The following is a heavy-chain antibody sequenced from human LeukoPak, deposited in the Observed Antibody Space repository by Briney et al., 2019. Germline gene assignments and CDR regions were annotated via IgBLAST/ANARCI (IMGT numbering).Heavy chain of an antibody. J-gene: IGHJ4*02. V-gene: IGHV4-59*08. Sequence: SETLSLTCTVSGGSISSYYWSWIRQPPGKGLEWIGYIYYSGSTNYNPSLKSRVTISVDTSKNQFSLKLSSVTAADTAVYYCASGRDSSSWYLDYWGQGTLVTVSS. CDR2: IYYSGST. D-gene: IGHD6-13*01. CDR1: GGSISSYY. CDR3: ASGRDSSSWYLDY.